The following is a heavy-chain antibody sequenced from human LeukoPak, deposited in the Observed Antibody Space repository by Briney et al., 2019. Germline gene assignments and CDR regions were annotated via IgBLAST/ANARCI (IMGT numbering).Heavy chain of an antibody. CDR1: GYTLTGYY. V-gene: IGHV1-2*02. Sequence: ASVKVSCKASGYTLTGYYMHWVRQAPGQGLEWMGWINPNGGGTNYAQNFQGRVTMTRDTSISTAYMELSRLRSDDTAIYYCARENNSGWYRKAAFDYWGQGTMVTVTS. CDR3: ARENNSGWYRKAAFDY. D-gene: IGHD6-19*01. CDR2: INPNGGGT. J-gene: IGHJ4*02.